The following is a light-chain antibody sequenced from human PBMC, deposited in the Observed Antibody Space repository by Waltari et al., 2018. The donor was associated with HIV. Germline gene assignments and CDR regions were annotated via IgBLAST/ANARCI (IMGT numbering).Light chain of an antibody. CDR2: QDS. Sequence: SYELTQPPSVSVSPGQTASITCSGDQLGDKFVCWYQQRPGQPPVLVLYQDSKRPSGIPERLSGSNSGNTATLTITGTQSMDEADYYCQAWDRSVVFGGGTKLTVL. CDR3: QAWDRSVV. J-gene: IGLJ2*01. V-gene: IGLV3-1*01. CDR1: QLGDKF.